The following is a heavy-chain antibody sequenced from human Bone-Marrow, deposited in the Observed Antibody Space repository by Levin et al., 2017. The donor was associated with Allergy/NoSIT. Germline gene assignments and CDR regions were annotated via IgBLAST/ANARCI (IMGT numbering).Heavy chain of an antibody. CDR1: GFTVSSNH. V-gene: IGHV3-66*01. J-gene: IGHJ4*02. D-gene: IGHD3-10*01. CDR2: LYTDGAT. Sequence: PGGSLRLSCAASGFTVSSNHMNWVRQAPGEGLKWLSLLYTDGATYYADSVKGRFTVSRDTSKNTLYLQMNSLRPEDTAVYYCVRDLSTLVRGVIPDWGQGTLVTVSS. CDR3: VRDLSTLVRGVIPD.